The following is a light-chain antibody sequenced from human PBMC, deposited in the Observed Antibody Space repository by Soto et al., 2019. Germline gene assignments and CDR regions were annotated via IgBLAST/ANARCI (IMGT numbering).Light chain of an antibody. Sequence: QSALAQPPSASGSPGQSVTISCTGTISDIGRYNYISWYQQHPGKAPKLMIYEVTKRPSGVPDRFSASKSGNTASLTVSGLQAEDEADYYCASYAVSNVIFGGGTKLTVL. J-gene: IGLJ2*01. CDR2: EVT. CDR3: ASYAVSNVI. CDR1: ISDIGRYNY. V-gene: IGLV2-8*01.